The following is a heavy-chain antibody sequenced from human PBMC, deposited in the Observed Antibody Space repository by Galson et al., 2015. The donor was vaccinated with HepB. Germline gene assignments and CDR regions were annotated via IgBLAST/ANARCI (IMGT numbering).Heavy chain of an antibody. CDR2: IYYSGST. J-gene: IGHJ4*02. Sequence: SETLSLTCTVSGGSISSSSYYWGWIRQPPGKGLEWIGSIYYSGSTYYNPSLKSRVTISVDTSKNQFSLKLSSVTAADTAVYYCARVRAGVAATYFDYWGRGTLVIVSS. CDR3: ARVRAGVAATYFDY. CDR1: GGSISSSSYY. V-gene: IGHV4-39*07. D-gene: IGHD2-15*01.